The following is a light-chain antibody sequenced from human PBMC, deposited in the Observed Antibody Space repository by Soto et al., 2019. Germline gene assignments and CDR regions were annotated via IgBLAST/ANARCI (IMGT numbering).Light chain of an antibody. CDR3: QHYGAAPIT. CDR2: GAS. J-gene: IGKJ5*01. CDR1: QSVISNY. V-gene: IGKV3-20*01. Sequence: DIVLTQSPGTLSLSPGARAPLSCRASQSVISNYLAWYQQKPGQAPRLLIYGASSRATGIPDRFSGSGSGTDFTLTISSLEPEDFALYYCQHYGAAPITFGRGTRLEIK.